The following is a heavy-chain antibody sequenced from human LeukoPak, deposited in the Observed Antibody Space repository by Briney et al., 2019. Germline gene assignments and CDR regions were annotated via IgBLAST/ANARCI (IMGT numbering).Heavy chain of an antibody. CDR2: ISYDGSNK. V-gene: IGHV3-30*18. CDR1: GFTFSSYG. Sequence: GGSLRLSCAASGFTFSSYGMHWARQAPGKGLEWVAVISYDGSNKYYADSVKGRFTISRDNSKNTLYLQMNSLRAEDTAVYYCAKDLLRATYYYYGMDVWGQGTTVTVSS. J-gene: IGHJ6*02. CDR3: AKDLLRATYYYYGMDV.